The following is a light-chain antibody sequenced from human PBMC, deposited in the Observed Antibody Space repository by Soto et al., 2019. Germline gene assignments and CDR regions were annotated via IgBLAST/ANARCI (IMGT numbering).Light chain of an antibody. J-gene: IGKJ1*01. CDR2: DAS. Sequence: DIQMTQSPSTLSASVGDRVTIPCRASQTINNRLAWYQQKPGKAPKLLIYDASNLQSGVPSRFSGSGSGTEFTLSISSLQPDDFATYYCQEYNSGWRFGQGTKVDIK. CDR3: QEYNSGWR. V-gene: IGKV1-5*01. CDR1: QTINNR.